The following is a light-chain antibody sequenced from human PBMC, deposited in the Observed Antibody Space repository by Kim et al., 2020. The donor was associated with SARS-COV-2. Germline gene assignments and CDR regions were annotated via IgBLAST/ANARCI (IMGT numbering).Light chain of an antibody. Sequence: SASVGDRATITCRASQSMSNYLNWYQQKPGKAPNLLIYAASSLLTGVPSRFSGSGSGTDFTLTISSLQPEDFATYYCQQSYSIPYTFGQGTKLEI. CDR3: QQSYSIPYT. J-gene: IGKJ2*01. V-gene: IGKV1-39*01. CDR2: AAS. CDR1: QSMSNY.